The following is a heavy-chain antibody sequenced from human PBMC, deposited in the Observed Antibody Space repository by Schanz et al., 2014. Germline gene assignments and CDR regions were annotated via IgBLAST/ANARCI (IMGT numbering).Heavy chain of an antibody. CDR3: AKDDTQVNGMDV. CDR1: GFIFTSYS. V-gene: IGHV3-30*02. CDR2: IRYDGNDN. J-gene: IGHJ6*02. Sequence: VQLVESGGGLVKSGGSLRLSCATSGFIFTSYSMHWVRQAPGKGLEWVAFIRYDGNDNYYADSVRGRFTISRDNSKNTLYLQMNSLIAEDTAVYYCAKDDTQVNGMDVWGQGTTVTVSS.